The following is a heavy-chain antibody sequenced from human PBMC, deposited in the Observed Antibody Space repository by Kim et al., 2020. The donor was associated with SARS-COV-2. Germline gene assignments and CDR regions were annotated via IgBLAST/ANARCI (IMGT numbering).Heavy chain of an antibody. Sequence: GGSLRLSCAASGFTFSSYGMHWVRQAPGKGLQWVTVISYDGNSKYYIDSVKGRFTISRDNSKNTLYLQMNSLRAEDTAVYYCAKDRRMQKSYYYYGMDVWGQGTTVTVSS. CDR3: AKDRRMQKSYYYYGMDV. J-gene: IGHJ6*02. CDR2: ISYDGNSK. V-gene: IGHV3-30*18. CDR1: GFTFSSYG. D-gene: IGHD2-15*01.